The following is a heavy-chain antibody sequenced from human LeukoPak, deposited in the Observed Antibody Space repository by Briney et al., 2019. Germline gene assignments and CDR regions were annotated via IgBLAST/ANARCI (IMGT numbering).Heavy chain of an antibody. V-gene: IGHV4-34*01. CDR3: AINGGNSWLFDY. D-gene: IGHD6-13*01. CDR2: INHSGST. Sequence: PSETLSLTCAVYGGSFSGYYWSWIRQPPGKGLEWIGEINHSGSTNYNPSLKSRVTISVDTSKNQFSLKLSSVTAADTAVYYCAINGGNSWLFDYWGQGTLVTVSS. CDR1: GGSFSGYY. J-gene: IGHJ4*02.